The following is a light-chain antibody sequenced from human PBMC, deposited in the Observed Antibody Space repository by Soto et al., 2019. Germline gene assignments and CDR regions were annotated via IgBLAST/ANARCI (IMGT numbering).Light chain of an antibody. Sequence: EIVMTQSPATLSVSPGERATLSCRASQSLSSDLAWYQQKTGQAPRLLIYDTSTRATGIPARFSGSGSGTEFTLTISSLQSEDFAVYYCQQYHKWPPVTFGQRTRLEIK. CDR3: QQYHKWPPVT. CDR1: QSLSSD. V-gene: IGKV3-15*01. J-gene: IGKJ5*01. CDR2: DTS.